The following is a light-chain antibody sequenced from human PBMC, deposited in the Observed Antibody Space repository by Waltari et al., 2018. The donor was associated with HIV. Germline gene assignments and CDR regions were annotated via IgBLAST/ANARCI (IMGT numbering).Light chain of an antibody. Sequence: SSELTQPPSVSVFPGQTARLTCSGDALPKQYAYWYQQKPGQAPLLVIYKDTDRPSGIPERFSGSSSGTTVTLTISGVQAEDEADYYCQSEDRSATYVIFGGGTKLTVL. V-gene: IGLV3-25*03. J-gene: IGLJ2*01. CDR1: ALPKQY. CDR3: QSEDRSATYVI. CDR2: KDT.